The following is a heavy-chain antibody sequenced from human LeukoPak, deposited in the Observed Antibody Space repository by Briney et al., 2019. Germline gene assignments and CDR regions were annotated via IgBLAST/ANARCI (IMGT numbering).Heavy chain of an antibody. CDR2: KPYDGSKK. CDR3: ARDRLVGLDY. V-gene: IGHV3-30-3*01. Sequence: GGSLRLSCAASGFTFSSYAMDWVRQAPGRGREGVAVKPYDGSKKYDADSVKGRFTISRDNSKNTLYLQMNSLRAEDTAVYYCARDRLVGLDYWGQGTLVTVSS. D-gene: IGHD1-26*01. CDR1: GFTFSSYA. J-gene: IGHJ4*02.